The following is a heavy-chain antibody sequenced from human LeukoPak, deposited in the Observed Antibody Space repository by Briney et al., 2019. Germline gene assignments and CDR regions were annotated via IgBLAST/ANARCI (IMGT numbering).Heavy chain of an antibody. J-gene: IGHJ4*02. CDR2: INHSGST. D-gene: IGHD6-6*01. CDR3: ARGQSPFVSSSSYFDY. Sequence: SETLSLTCAVYGGSFSGYYWSWIRQPPRKGLEWIGEINHSGSTNYNPSLKSRVTISVGTSKNQFSLKLSSVTAADTAVYYCARGQSPFVSSSSYFDYWGQGTLVTVSS. CDR1: GGSFSGYY. V-gene: IGHV4-34*01.